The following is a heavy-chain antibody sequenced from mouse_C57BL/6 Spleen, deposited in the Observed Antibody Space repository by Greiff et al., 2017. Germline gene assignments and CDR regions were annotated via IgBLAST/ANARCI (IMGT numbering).Heavy chain of an antibody. CDR1: GYTFTSYW. D-gene: IGHD1-1*01. CDR3: AREGYYGSSYGEY. V-gene: IGHV1-61*01. J-gene: IGHJ2*01. Sequence: QVQLQQPGAELVRPGSSVKLSCKASGYTFTSYWMDWVKQRPGQGLEWIGNIYPSDSETHYNQKFKDKATLTVDKSYSTAYMQLSSLTSEDSAVYYCAREGYYGSSYGEYWGQGTTLTVSS. CDR2: IYPSDSET.